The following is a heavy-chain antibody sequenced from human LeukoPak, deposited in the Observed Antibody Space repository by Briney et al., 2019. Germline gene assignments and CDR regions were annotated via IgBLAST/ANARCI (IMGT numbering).Heavy chain of an antibody. J-gene: IGHJ3*02. V-gene: IGHV1-46*01. CDR1: GYTFTGYY. Sequence: GASVKVSCKASGYTFTGYYMHWVRQAPGQGLEWMGIINPSGGSTSYAQKFQGRVTMSRDTSTSTVYMELSSLRSEDTAVYYCARSTLSWDAFDIWGQGTMVTVSS. CDR3: ARSTLSWDAFDI. CDR2: INPSGGST. D-gene: IGHD6-13*01.